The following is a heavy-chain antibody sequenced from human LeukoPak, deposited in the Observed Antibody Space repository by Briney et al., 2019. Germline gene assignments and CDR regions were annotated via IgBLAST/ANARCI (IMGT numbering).Heavy chain of an antibody. CDR3: TTGGYYLAATGFDS. D-gene: IGHD2/OR15-2a*01. J-gene: IGHJ5*01. CDR2: IESRADGGKT. CDR1: GFTFTDAW. V-gene: IGHV3-15*04. Sequence: GGSLRLSCAASGFTFTDAWMSWVRQAPGKGLEWVGRIESRADGGKTDYAAPVKGRFTISRSDSKKTLSMQMKSLKNKAASYYYCTTGGYYLAATGFDSWGQGTLVTVSS.